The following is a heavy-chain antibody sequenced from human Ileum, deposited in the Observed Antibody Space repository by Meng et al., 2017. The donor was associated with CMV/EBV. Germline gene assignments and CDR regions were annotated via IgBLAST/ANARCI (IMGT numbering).Heavy chain of an antibody. CDR1: GGPIISGNHH. CDR2: INNCETT. CDR3: ATYYAGRGGQGP. D-gene: IGHD3-10*01. Sequence: QMPLQESGPGRGKTSQTPSPPCTVSGGPIISGNHHWSWIRQHPGKGLDWIASINNCETTYYNPSLTSRVTMSVYSSKIQFFLNLNSVTAADTAIYYCATYYAGRGGQGPWGQGTLVTVSS. J-gene: IGHJ5*02. V-gene: IGHV4-31*03.